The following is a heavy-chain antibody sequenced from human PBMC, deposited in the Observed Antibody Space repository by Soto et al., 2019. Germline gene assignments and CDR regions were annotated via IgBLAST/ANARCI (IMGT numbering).Heavy chain of an antibody. CDR2: INPSGGST. CDR1: GYTFTSYY. J-gene: IGHJ6*02. V-gene: IGHV1-46*01. CDR3: ARDFLIVVVPAAPYGMDV. Sequence: ASVKVSCKASGYTFTSYYMHRVRQAPGQGLEWMGIINPSGGSTSYAQKFQGRVTMTRDTSTSTVYMELSSLRSEDTAVYYCARDFLIVVVPAAPYGMDVWGQGTTVTVSS. D-gene: IGHD2-2*01.